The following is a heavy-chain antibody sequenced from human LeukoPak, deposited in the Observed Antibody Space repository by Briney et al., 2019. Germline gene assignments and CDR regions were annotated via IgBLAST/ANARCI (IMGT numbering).Heavy chain of an antibody. V-gene: IGHV4-38-2*02. CDR1: GYSISNGYY. CDR3: ARDSSSWSSDAFDI. D-gene: IGHD6-13*01. CDR2: IYPSGST. J-gene: IGHJ3*02. Sequence: SETLSLTCTVSGYSISNGYYWGWIRQPPGTGLEWIGSIYPSGSTFYNPSLKSRVTISVDTSKNQFSLRLSSVTAADTAVYYCARDSSSWSSDAFDIWGQGTMVTVSS.